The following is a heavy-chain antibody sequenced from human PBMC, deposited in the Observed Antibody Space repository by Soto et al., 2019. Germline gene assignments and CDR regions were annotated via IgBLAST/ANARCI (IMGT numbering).Heavy chain of an antibody. CDR1: GYTFTSYS. Sequence: SVKVSCKASGYTFTSYSMHWVRQAPGQRLEWVGWFNIGNGNTEFSQKFQGRVTITRDTSASTDYMELSSLTSEDTAVYYCARDSWGFDYWGQGTLVTVSS. V-gene: IGHV1-3*04. CDR2: FNIGNGNT. D-gene: IGHD7-27*01. J-gene: IGHJ4*02. CDR3: ARDSWGFDY.